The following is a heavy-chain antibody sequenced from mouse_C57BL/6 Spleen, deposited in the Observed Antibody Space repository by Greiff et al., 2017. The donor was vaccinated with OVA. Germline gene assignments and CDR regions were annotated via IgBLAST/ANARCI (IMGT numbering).Heavy chain of an antibody. D-gene: IGHD2-5*01. CDR3: ARRSNYENYAMDY. CDR1: GYTFTSYW. V-gene: IGHV1-52*01. CDR2: IDPSDSET. Sequence: VQLQQSGAELVRPGSSVKLSCKASGYTFTSYWMHWVKQRPIQGLEWIGNIDPSDSETHYNQKFKDKATLTVDKSSSTAYMQLSSLTSEDSAVYYCARRSNYENYAMDYWGQGTSVTVSS. J-gene: IGHJ4*01.